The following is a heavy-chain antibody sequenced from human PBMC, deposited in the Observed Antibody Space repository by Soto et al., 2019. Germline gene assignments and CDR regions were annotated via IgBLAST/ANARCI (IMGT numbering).Heavy chain of an antibody. D-gene: IGHD4-4*01. CDR2: IYSGGST. CDR1: GFTVSSNY. V-gene: IGHV3-66*01. Sequence: EVQLVESGGGLVQPGGSLRLSCAASGFTVSSNYMSWVRQAPGKGLEWVSVIYSGGSTYYADSVKGRFTISRDNSKNTLYLQMNSLRAEDTAVYYCARVRGFPNYDAFDIWGQGTKVTVSS. J-gene: IGHJ3*02. CDR3: ARVRGFPNYDAFDI.